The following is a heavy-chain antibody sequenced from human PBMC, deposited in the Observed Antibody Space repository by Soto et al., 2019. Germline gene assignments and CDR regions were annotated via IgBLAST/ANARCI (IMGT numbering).Heavy chain of an antibody. J-gene: IGHJ4*02. CDR3: ATGSGGLDY. V-gene: IGHV1-46*02. CDR1: GYTFNRYY. CDR2: INPSGGNT. D-gene: IGHD6-25*01. Sequence: QVQLVQSGAEVKKPGASVKASCRASGYTFNRYYMHWVRQAPGQGLEWMGIINPSGGNTNYAQKFXXRXTXXTDTSTSTVYMELSSLSSEDTAVYYCATGSGGLDYWGQGTLVTVSS.